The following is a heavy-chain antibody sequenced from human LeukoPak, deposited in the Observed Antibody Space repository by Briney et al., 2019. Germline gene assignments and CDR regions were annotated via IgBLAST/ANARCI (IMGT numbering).Heavy chain of an antibody. D-gene: IGHD3-10*01. V-gene: IGHV3-33*01. CDR1: GFTFSSYG. CDR3: ARAPYYYGSIVKQYNWFDR. J-gene: IGHJ5*02. CDR2: IWYDGSNK. Sequence: GRSLRLSCAASGFTFSSYGMHWVRQAPGKGLEWVAVIWYDGSNKYYADSVKGRFTISRDNSKNTLYLQMNSLRAEDTAVYYCARAPYYYGSIVKQYNWFDRWGQGTLVAVSS.